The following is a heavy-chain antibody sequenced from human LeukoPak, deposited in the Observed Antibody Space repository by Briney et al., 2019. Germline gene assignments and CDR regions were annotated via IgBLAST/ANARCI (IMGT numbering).Heavy chain of an antibody. D-gene: IGHD3-22*01. CDR2: IKSDGST. J-gene: IGHJ1*01. CDR1: GFTFSTYW. V-gene: IGHV3-74*01. CDR3: ARAPSEIGGYYPEYFRH. Sequence: PGGSLRLSCAASGFTFSTYWMHWVRHAPGKWLVWVSRIKSDGSTNYADSVKGRFTISRDNAKNTVSLQMNSLRPEDTGVYYCARAPSEIGGYYPEYFRHWGQGTLVTVSS.